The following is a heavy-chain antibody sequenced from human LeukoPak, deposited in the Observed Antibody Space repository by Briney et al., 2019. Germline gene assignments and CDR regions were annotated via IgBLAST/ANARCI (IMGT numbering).Heavy chain of an antibody. CDR3: AREGTTVYYFGMDV. D-gene: IGHD4-17*01. CDR1: GFTFSSYS. Sequence: GGPLRLSCAASGFTFSSYSMNWVRQAPGKGLEWVSSISSSSSYIYYADSVKGRFTISRDNAKNSLYLQMNSLRAEDTAVYYCAREGTTVYYFGMDVWGQGTTVTVSS. V-gene: IGHV3-21*01. CDR2: ISSSSSYI. J-gene: IGHJ6*02.